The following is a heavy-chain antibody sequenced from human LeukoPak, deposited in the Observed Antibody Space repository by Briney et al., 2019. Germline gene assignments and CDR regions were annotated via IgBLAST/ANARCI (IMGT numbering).Heavy chain of an antibody. CDR2: IYHSGST. Sequence: SETLSLTCTVSGYSISSGYYWGWIRQPPGKGLEWIGSIYHSGSTYYNPSLKSRVTISVDTSKNQFSLKLSSVTAADTAVYYCARELRFLEWVLSYYYMDVWGKGTTVTVSS. V-gene: IGHV4-38-2*02. CDR1: GYSISSGYY. D-gene: IGHD3-3*01. J-gene: IGHJ6*03. CDR3: ARELRFLEWVLSYYYMDV.